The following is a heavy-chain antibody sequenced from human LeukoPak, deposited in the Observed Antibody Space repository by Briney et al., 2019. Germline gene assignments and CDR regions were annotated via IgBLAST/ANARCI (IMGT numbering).Heavy chain of an antibody. J-gene: IGHJ4*02. D-gene: IGHD2-21*01. V-gene: IGHV1-69*13. CDR3: ARSAIERGLLDY. CDR2: IIPIFGTA. CDR1: GGTFSSYA. Sequence: SVKVSCKASGGTFSSYAISWVRQAPGQGLEWMGGIIPIFGTANYAQKFQGRVTITADESTSTAYMELSSLRSEDTAVYYCARSAIERGLLDYWGQGALVTVSS.